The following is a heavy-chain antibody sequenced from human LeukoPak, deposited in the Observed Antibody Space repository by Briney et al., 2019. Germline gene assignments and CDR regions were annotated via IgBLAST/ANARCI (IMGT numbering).Heavy chain of an antibody. V-gene: IGHV3-48*04. CDR2: ILSDSGTTI. D-gene: IGHD1-14*01. CDR3: VRGTSQPV. CDR1: GLTFSIYT. J-gene: IGHJ3*01. Sequence: PGGSLRLSCATSGLTFSIYTMNWVRQAPGAGLEWISSILSDSGTTIHYADSVRRRFTISRDNAKNSLFLQMNSLRVEDTAVYYCVRGTSQPVWGQGTTVSVSS.